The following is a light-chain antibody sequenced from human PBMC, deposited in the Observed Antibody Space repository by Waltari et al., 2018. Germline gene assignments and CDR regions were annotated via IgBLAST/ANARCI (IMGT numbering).Light chain of an antibody. V-gene: IGLV7-46*01. CDR2: DTS. Sequence: QAVVTQEPSLTVSPGGTVTLTCGSSTGAVTSGHYPYWFQQKPGQAPRTLIYDTSNKHSWTPARCSGSLLGGKAALTLSGAQPEDEAEYYCLLSYSGARHVFGSGTKVTVL. CDR3: LLSYSGARHV. CDR1: TGAVTSGHY. J-gene: IGLJ6*01.